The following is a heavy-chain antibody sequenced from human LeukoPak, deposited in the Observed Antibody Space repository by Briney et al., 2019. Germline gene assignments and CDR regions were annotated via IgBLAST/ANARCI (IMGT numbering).Heavy chain of an antibody. V-gene: IGHV3-9*01. D-gene: IGHD6-13*01. CDR2: ISWNSGSI. CDR1: GFTFDDYA. Sequence: GRSLRPSCAASGFTFDDYAMHWVRQAPGKGLEWVSGISWNSGSIGYADSVKGRFTISRDNAKNSLYLQMNSLRAEDTALYYCAKDTYSSSWYYFDYWGQGTLVTVPS. J-gene: IGHJ4*02. CDR3: AKDTYSSSWYYFDY.